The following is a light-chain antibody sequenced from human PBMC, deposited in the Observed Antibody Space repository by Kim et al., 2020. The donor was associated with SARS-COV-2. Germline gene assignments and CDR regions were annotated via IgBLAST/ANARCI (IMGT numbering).Light chain of an antibody. CDR2: SAS. Sequence: SASVGDTVTITCRASQGISSYLAWYQQKPGLAPKVLIYSASTLQSGVPSRFSGSGSGTDFTLTISSLQPEDFATYYCQQLNSYPLTFGGGTKV. V-gene: IGKV1-9*01. CDR1: QGISSY. J-gene: IGKJ4*01. CDR3: QQLNSYPLT.